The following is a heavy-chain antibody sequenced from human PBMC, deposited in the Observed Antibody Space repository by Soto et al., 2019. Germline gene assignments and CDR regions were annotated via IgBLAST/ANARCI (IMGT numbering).Heavy chain of an antibody. J-gene: IGHJ4*02. Sequence: SGPTLVNPTQALTLTCTFSGFSFTTAGVAVGWIRQTPGGALEWLTLIYYNDDRRFSPYLKTRLTITGDTSKNQVVLSLTNVDPADTATYFCAHSDGGYEIIYFDFWGQGIPVTVSS. CDR2: IYYNDDR. CDR1: GFSFTTAGVA. CDR3: AHSDGGYEIIYFDF. D-gene: IGHD5-12*01. V-gene: IGHV2-5*01.